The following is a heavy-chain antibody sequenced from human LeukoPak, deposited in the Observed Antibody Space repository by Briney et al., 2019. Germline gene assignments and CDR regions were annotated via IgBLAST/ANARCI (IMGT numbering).Heavy chain of an antibody. CDR2: IYHSGST. CDR3: ARDLSTYYDFWSGSTSRAFDI. CDR1: GGSISSGGYS. D-gene: IGHD3-3*01. V-gene: IGHV4-30-2*05. J-gene: IGHJ3*02. Sequence: SQTLSLTCAVSGGSISSGGYSWSWIRQPPGKGLEWIGYIYHSGSTYYNPSLKSRVTISVDTSKNQFSLKLSSVTAADTAVYYCARDLSTYYDFWSGSTSRAFDIWGQGTMVTVSS.